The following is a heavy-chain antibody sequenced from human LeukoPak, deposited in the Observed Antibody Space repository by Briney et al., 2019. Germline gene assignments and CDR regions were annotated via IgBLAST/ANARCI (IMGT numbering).Heavy chain of an antibody. J-gene: IGHJ4*02. Sequence: PSETLSLTCTVSGGSISSGGYYWSWIRQPPGKGLEWIGYVYYSGSTNYNPSLKSRVTISVDTSKNQFSLKLSSVTAADTAVYYCARRGLVSSYGSGSHYGPYSDCWGQGTLVTVSS. V-gene: IGHV4-61*08. CDR2: VYYSGST. D-gene: IGHD3-10*01. CDR3: ARRGLVSSYGSGSHYGPYSDC. CDR1: GGSISSGGYY.